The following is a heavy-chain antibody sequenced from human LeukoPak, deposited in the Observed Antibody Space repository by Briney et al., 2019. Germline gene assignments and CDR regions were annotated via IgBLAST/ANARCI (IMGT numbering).Heavy chain of an antibody. CDR1: GFTFSSYW. CDR3: ARDQGYCTSASCRGDAFDV. D-gene: IGHD2-2*01. J-gene: IGHJ3*01. V-gene: IGHV3-7*01. CDR2: IKQDGSEK. Sequence: GGSLRLSCAASGFTFSSYWMSWVRQAPGKGLEWVAKIKQDGSEKYYVDSVKGRFTISRDNAKNSLSLQMNSLRAEDAAVYYCARDQGYCTSASCRGDAFDVWGQGSMVSVSS.